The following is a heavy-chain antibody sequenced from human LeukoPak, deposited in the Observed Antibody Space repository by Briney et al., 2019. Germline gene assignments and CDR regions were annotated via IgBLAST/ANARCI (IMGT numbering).Heavy chain of an antibody. D-gene: IGHD3-22*01. J-gene: IGHJ4*02. V-gene: IGHV3-7*03. CDR2: IKQDGSTK. Sequence: GGSLRLSCAASGFTFRSYWMSWVRQAPGKGLEWVANIKQDGSTKNYVDSVTGRFTISRDNAQNSLYLQMNSLRAEDTAVYYCARDVGTYYYDSSGPFYFDYWGQGTLVTVSS. CDR1: GFTFRSYW. CDR3: ARDVGTYYYDSSGPFYFDY.